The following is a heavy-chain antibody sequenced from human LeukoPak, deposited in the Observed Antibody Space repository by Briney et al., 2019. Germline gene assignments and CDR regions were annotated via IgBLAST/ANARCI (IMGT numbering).Heavy chain of an antibody. D-gene: IGHD5-18*01. V-gene: IGHV3-21*01. CDR3: ARGVLRYSYGYIALYYFDY. Sequence: GGSLRLSCAASGFTFSSYSMNWVRQAPGKGLEWVSSISSSSSYIYYADSVKGRFTISRDNAKNSLYLQMNSLRAEDTAVYYCARGVLRYSYGYIALYYFDYWGQGTLVTVSS. CDR1: GFTFSSYS. CDR2: ISSSSSYI. J-gene: IGHJ4*02.